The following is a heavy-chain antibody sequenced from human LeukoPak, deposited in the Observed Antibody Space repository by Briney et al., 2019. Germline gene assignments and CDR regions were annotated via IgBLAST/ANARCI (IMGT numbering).Heavy chain of an antibody. CDR2: IHNTGST. D-gene: IGHD6-13*01. CDR1: GDSIRRGSYS. J-gene: IGHJ4*02. Sequence: SQTLSLTCAVSGDSIRRGSYSWSWIRQPPGKGLEWIGYIHNTGSTYINPSLKSRVSMSVDISTNQFSLNLKSVTAADTAVYFCARGQPLVRVFDYWGQGTLVTVSS. V-gene: IGHV4-30-2*01. CDR3: ARGQPLVRVFDY.